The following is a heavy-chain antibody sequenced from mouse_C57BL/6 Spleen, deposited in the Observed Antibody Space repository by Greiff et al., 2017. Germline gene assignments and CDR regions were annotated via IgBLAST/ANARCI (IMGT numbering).Heavy chain of an antibody. V-gene: IGHV1-15*01. CDR1: GYTFTDYE. CDR3: THYGSSPFAY. Sequence: VQLQQSGAELVRPGASVTLSCKASGYTFTDYEMHWVKQTPVHGLEWIGAIDPETGGTAYNQKFKGKAILTADKSSSTAYMELRSLTSEDSAVYYCTHYGSSPFAYWGQGTLVTVSA. J-gene: IGHJ3*01. CDR2: IDPETGGT. D-gene: IGHD1-1*01.